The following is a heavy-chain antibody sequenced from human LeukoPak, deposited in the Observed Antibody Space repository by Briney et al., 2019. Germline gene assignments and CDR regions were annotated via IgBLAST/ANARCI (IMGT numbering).Heavy chain of an antibody. CDR3: AKEIHQLLAFDY. J-gene: IGHJ4*02. CDR2: SKSKTDGGTT. V-gene: IGHV3-15*01. CDR1: GLTFSGYA. Sequence: RGSLRLSCGASGLTFSGYAMSWVGQAPGKGLEWVGRSKSKTDGGTTDYAAPVKGRFTISRDDSKNTLYLQMNSLKTEDTAVYYCAKEIHQLLAFDYWGQGTLVTVSS. D-gene: IGHD2-2*01.